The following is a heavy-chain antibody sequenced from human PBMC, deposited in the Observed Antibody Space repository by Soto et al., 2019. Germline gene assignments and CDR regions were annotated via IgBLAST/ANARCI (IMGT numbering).Heavy chain of an antibody. CDR2: ISYTGSA. V-gene: IGHV4-59*01. Sequence: SETLSLTCTVSGGSINYSYWTWIRQPPGKGLEWIGYISYTGSANYNASLKSRLTISVDTSKNQFSLKLSSVTAADTALYYCARVNYGEYYYGMDVWGQGTTVTVSS. J-gene: IGHJ6*02. CDR3: ARVNYGEYYYGMDV. CDR1: GGSINYSY. D-gene: IGHD4-17*01.